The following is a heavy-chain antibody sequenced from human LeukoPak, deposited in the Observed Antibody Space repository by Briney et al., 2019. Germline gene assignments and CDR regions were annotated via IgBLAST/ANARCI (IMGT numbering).Heavy chain of an antibody. CDR1: GGSISRYY. D-gene: IGHD3-22*01. J-gene: IGHJ5*02. Sequence: SETLSLTCTVSGGSISRYYWSWIRQPPGKGLEWIGYIYYSGSTNYNPSLKSRVTISVDTSKNQFSLKLSSVTAADTAVYYCAREGGFSSGYLNNWFDPWGQGTLVTVSS. V-gene: IGHV4-59*01. CDR3: AREGGFSSGYLNNWFDP. CDR2: IYYSGST.